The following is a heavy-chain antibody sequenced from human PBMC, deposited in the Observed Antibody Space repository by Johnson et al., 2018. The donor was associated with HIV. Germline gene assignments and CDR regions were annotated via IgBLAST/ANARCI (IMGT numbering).Heavy chain of an antibody. CDR3: TRDRYRIAPRAFDI. D-gene: IGHD6-13*01. Sequence: EKLVESGGGLVQPGRSLRLSCTASGFTFGDYAMSWFRQAPGKGLEWVGFIRGYTFGGTTEYAASVKGKFTISRDDFKSIAYLQMNSLKTEDTAVYYCTRDRYRIAPRAFDIWGQGTKVTVSS. CDR1: GFTFGDYA. V-gene: IGHV3-49*03. CDR2: IRGYTFGGTT. J-gene: IGHJ3*02.